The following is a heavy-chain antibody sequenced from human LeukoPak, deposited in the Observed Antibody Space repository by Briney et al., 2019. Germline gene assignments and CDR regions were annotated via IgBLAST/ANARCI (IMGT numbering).Heavy chain of an antibody. CDR2: INPNSGGT. CDR1: GYTFTGYY. D-gene: IGHD3-22*01. J-gene: IGHJ6*03. V-gene: IGHV1-2*02. Sequence: ASVKVSCKASGYTFTGYYMHWVRQAPGQGLEWMGWINPNSGGTNYAQKFQGRVTMTRDTSISTAYMELSRLRSDDTAVYYCARDPVVTHYYYYMDVWGKGTTVTVSS. CDR3: ARDPVVTHYYYYMDV.